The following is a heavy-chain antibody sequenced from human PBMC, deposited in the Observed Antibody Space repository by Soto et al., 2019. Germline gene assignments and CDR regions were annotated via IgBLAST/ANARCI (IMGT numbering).Heavy chain of an antibody. Sequence: QVQLVQSGAEVKKPGASVKVSCKACGYTFTSYGFIWVRQAPGQGLEWMGWISAYNGNTNDAQKLQGRVTMTTDTVTSTAYMELRSLRADDTAVYYYARDRGSYALDYWGQGTLLTVSS. CDR3: ARDRGSYALDY. CDR1: GYTFTSYG. CDR2: ISAYNGNT. V-gene: IGHV1-18*01. D-gene: IGHD1-26*01. J-gene: IGHJ4*02.